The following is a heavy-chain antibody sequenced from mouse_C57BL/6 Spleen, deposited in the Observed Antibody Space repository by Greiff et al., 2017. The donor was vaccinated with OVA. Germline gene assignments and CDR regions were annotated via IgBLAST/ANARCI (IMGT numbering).Heavy chain of an antibody. D-gene: IGHD4-1*01. CDR3: ARSTGYYAMDY. CDR2: IYPGSGST. J-gene: IGHJ4*01. Sequence: QVQLKQSGAELVKPGASVKLSCKASGYTFTEYTIHWVKQRSGQGLEWIGDIYPGSGSTNYNEKFKSKATLTVDTSSSTAYMQLSSLTSEDSAVYYCARSTGYYAMDYWGQGTSVTVSS. CDR1: GYTFTEYT. V-gene: IGHV1-55*01.